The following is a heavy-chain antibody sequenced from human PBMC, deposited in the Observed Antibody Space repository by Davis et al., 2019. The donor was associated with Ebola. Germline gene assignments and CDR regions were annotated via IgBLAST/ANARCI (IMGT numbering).Heavy chain of an antibody. V-gene: IGHV1-3*01. D-gene: IGHD2-2*01. CDR1: GYTFTNYA. J-gene: IGHJ6*03. CDR3: ASTPVYCSSTSCSDYYYYYYMDV. Sequence: ASVKVSCKASGYTFTNYAIQWVRQAPGQRLEWMGWINAGNGNTKYSQKFQGRVTITRDTSASTAYMELSSLRSEDTAVYYCASTPVYCSSTSCSDYYYYYYMDVWGKGTTVTVSS. CDR2: INAGNGNT.